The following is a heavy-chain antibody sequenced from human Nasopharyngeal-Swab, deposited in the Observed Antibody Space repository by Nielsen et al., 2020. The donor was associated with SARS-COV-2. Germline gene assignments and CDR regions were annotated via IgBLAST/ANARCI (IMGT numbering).Heavy chain of an antibody. D-gene: IGHD3-22*01. CDR3: ARGHRSISMIVVVIATAHFYFDS. V-gene: IGHV4-34*01. CDR1: GGSFSGYY. J-gene: IGHJ4*02. Sequence: SETLSLTCAVYGGSFSGYYWSWIRQPPGQGLEWIGEINHSGTTSYNPSLKSRVTISSDTSKNQFSLKLSSVTAADTAVYYCARGHRSISMIVVVIATAHFYFDSWGRGTLVTVTS. CDR2: INHSGTT.